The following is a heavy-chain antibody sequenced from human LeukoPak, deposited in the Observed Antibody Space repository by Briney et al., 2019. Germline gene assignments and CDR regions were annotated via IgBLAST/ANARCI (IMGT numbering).Heavy chain of an antibody. V-gene: IGHV4-59*01. J-gene: IGHJ4*02. CDR1: GGSISSYY. Sequence: SETLSLTCTVSGGSISSYYWSWIRQPPGKGLEWIGCIYYSGSTNYNPSLKSRVTISVDTSKNQFSLKLSSVTAADTAVYYCARAGAGYSSSWYRGGTFDYWGQGTLVTVSS. CDR2: IYYSGST. D-gene: IGHD6-13*01. CDR3: ARAGAGYSSSWYRGGTFDY.